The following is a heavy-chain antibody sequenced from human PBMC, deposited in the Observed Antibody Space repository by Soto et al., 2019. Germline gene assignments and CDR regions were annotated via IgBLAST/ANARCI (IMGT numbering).Heavy chain of an antibody. J-gene: IGHJ4*02. CDR3: AKAHRKQYCSGGSCYPYYFDY. V-gene: IGHV3-23*01. CDR1: GFTFSSYA. CDR2: ISSSGGST. Sequence: GGSLRLSCAASGFTFSSYAMSWVRQAPGKGLEWVSAISSSGGSTYYADSVKGRFTISRDNSKNTLYLQMNSLRAEDTAVYYCAKAHRKQYCSGGSCYPYYFDYWGQGTLVTVSS. D-gene: IGHD2-15*01.